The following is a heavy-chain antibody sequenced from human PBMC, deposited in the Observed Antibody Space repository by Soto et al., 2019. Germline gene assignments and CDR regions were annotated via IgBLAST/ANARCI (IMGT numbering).Heavy chain of an antibody. CDR1: GGTPSNSA. Sequence: QVHLLLQSGAEVKKPGSSVKVSCKASGGTPSNSAISWVRQAPGQGLEWLGGIIPVFGLVKYAQNFHGRVTITADESTHTAYMELSSLRPEDTAVYYCAGGRIVVVASRAYYGMDVWGKGTTVTVAS. CDR3: AGGRIVVVASRAYYGMDV. J-gene: IGHJ6*04. D-gene: IGHD3-22*01. CDR2: IIPVFGLV. V-gene: IGHV1-69*01.